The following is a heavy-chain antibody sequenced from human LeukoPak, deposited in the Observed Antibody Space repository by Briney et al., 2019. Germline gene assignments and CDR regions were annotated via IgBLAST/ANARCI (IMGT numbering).Heavy chain of an antibody. CDR3: ARDLWNFYDDSGYNRDFDS. CDR1: SR. J-gene: IGHJ5*01. V-gene: IGHV1-18*01. D-gene: IGHD3-22*01. CDR2: IGTYGGDA. Sequence: ASVKVSCKAASRISWVRQAPGQGLEWMGWIGTYGGDAYYAQKFQGRITVTTDTSTSTVYMELRNLRSDDTAVYYCARDLWNFYDDSGYNRDFDSWGQGTLVTVSS.